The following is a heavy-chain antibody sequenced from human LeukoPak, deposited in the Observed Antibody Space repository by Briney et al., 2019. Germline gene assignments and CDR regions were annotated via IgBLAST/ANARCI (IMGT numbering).Heavy chain of an antibody. V-gene: IGHV3-7*03. CDR2: IDGDGSEK. CDR1: GFTFSNYW. Sequence: PGGSLRLSCAVSGFTFSNYWMSWVRQAPGKGLEWVANIDGDGSEKYYVDSVKGRFTISRDNAQNSLYLQMNSLRAEDTAIYYCVRDRGTYRPIDYWGQGTPVTVSS. J-gene: IGHJ4*02. CDR3: VRDRGTYRPIDY. D-gene: IGHD1-26*01.